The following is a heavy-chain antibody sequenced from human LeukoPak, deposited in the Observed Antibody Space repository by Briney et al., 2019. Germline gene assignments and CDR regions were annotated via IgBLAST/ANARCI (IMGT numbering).Heavy chain of an antibody. V-gene: IGHV3-48*03. J-gene: IGHJ4*02. CDR2: MSSCGSIM. Sequence: GGSLRLSCVASGFTFSSFQMNWVRQAPRKGLGWDSYMSSCGSIMFYADSVKGRFTISRDNAKNSLYLHMHSLRAEDTAVYYCARTPTYYDILTDYPYYFDYWGQGTLVTVSS. CDR3: ARTPTYYDILTDYPYYFDY. D-gene: IGHD3-9*01. CDR1: GFTFSSFQ.